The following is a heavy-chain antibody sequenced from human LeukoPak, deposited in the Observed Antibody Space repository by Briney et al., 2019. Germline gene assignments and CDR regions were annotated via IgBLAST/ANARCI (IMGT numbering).Heavy chain of an antibody. D-gene: IGHD1-1*01. Sequence: PSQTLSLTCTVSGGSISSYYWSWIRQPPGKGLEWIGYIYYSGSTNYNPSLKSRVTISVDTSKNQFSLKLSSVTAADTAVYYCARGRAGTTSYGMDVWGQGTTVTVSS. CDR2: IYYSGST. CDR1: GGSISSYY. V-gene: IGHV4-59*01. CDR3: ARGRAGTTSYGMDV. J-gene: IGHJ6*02.